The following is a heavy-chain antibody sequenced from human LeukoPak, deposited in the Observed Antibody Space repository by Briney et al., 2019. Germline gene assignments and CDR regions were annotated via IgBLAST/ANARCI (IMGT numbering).Heavy chain of an antibody. Sequence: ASVKVSCTASGYTFTGYYMHWVRQAPGQGLEWMGWINPNSGGTNYAQKFQGRVTMTRDTSISTAYMELSRLRSDDTAVYYCALLAAAGTYPKEWFDPWGQGTLVTVSS. CDR2: INPNSGGT. V-gene: IGHV1-2*02. CDR3: ALLAAAGTYPKEWFDP. J-gene: IGHJ5*02. D-gene: IGHD6-13*01. CDR1: GYTFTGYY.